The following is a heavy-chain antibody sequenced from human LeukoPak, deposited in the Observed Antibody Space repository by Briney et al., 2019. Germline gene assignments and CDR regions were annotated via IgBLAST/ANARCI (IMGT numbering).Heavy chain of an antibody. D-gene: IGHD3-10*01. Sequence: PGGSLRLSCAASGFTFSSYWMSWGRQAAGKRLEWVSAISGTGGGTNYADPVKGRFTISRDNSKNTLSLQMSSLRAEDTAVYYCARTKGGSGSYDDYWGQGTLVTVPS. CDR2: ISGTGGGT. V-gene: IGHV3-23*01. CDR1: GFTFSSYW. J-gene: IGHJ4*02. CDR3: ARTKGGSGSYDDY.